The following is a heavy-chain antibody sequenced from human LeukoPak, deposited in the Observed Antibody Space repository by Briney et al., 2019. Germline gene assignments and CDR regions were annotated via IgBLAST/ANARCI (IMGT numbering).Heavy chain of an antibody. V-gene: IGHV1-46*01. CDR1: AYTFTNYY. CDR2: INPSGSST. J-gene: IGHJ3*01. D-gene: IGHD2-8*01. CDR3: AGGTNNTKGVFDL. Sequence: ASVKVSCSASAYTFTNYYIHRVRQAPGQGLEWMGIINPSGSSTSYAQKFQGRVTMTRDTSTSTVYMELSSLRSEDTAVYYCAGGTNNTKGVFDLCGEARMLSVSS.